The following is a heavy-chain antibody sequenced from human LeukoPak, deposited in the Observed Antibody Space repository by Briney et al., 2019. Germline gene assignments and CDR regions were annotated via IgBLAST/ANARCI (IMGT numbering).Heavy chain of an antibody. CDR3: ARESSGYLDY. Sequence: GSSVKVSCKASGGTFSSYAISWVRQAPGRRLEWMGGIIPIFGTANYAQKFQGRVTITADESTSTAYMEPSSLRSEDTAVYYCARESSGYLDYWGQGTLVTVSS. CDR1: GGTFSSYA. D-gene: IGHD3-22*01. V-gene: IGHV1-69*01. J-gene: IGHJ4*02. CDR2: IIPIFGTA.